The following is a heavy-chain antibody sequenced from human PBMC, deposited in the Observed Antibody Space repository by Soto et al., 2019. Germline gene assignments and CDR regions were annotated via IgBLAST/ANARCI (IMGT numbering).Heavy chain of an antibody. CDR2: NYYSGST. V-gene: IGHV4-30-2*05. D-gene: IGHD6-19*01. CDR1: GGSISSGGYS. Sequence: SETLSLTCAVSGGSISSGGYSWNWIRQPPGKGLEWIGYNYYSGSTYYNPSLKSRVTISVDTSKNQFSPKLSSVTAADTAVYYCARVAASYSSGWWGYFDYWGQGTLVTVSS. CDR3: ARVAASYSSGWWGYFDY. J-gene: IGHJ4*02.